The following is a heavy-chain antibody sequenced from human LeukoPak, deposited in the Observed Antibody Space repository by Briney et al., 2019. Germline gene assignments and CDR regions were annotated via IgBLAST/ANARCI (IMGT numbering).Heavy chain of an antibody. CDR3: ARPMTAALGAFDI. J-gene: IGHJ3*02. CDR2: INHSGST. Sequence: SETLSLTCAVYGGSFSGYYWSWIRQPPGKGLEWIGEINHSGSTNYNPSLKSRVTISVDTSKNQFSLKLSSVTAADTAVYYCARPMTAALGAFDIWGQGTMVTVSS. CDR1: GGSFSGYY. V-gene: IGHV4-34*01.